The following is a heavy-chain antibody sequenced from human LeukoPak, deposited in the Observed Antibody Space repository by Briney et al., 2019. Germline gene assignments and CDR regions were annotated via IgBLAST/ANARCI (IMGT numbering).Heavy chain of an antibody. Sequence: GGSLRLSCAASGFTISNYWRSWVRQAPGKGLEWVANINQGGSVKYYVDSVKGRLTISRDNAKNSVYLQMDSPRAEDTAVYCCARIGYSSSSFDYWGKGSLVTVSS. J-gene: IGHJ4*02. CDR1: GFTISNYW. CDR2: INQGGSVK. D-gene: IGHD6-6*01. V-gene: IGHV3-7*01. CDR3: ARIGYSSSSFDY.